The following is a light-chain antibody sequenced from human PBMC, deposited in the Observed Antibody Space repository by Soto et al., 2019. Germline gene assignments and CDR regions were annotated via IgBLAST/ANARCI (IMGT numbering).Light chain of an antibody. V-gene: IGLV2-14*01. J-gene: IGLJ2*01. CDR1: NSDVGGYNY. CDR2: EVS. CDR3: SSYTGSSTFV. Sequence: QSALTQPASVSGSPGQSITISCTGTNSDVGGYNYVSWYQQHPGKAPKLMIYEVSNRPAGVSNRFAGSKSGNTASLTISGLQAADEADYYCSSYTGSSTFVFGGGTQLTVL.